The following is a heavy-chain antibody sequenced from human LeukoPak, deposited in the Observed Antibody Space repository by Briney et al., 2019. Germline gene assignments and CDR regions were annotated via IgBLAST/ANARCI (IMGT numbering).Heavy chain of an antibody. Sequence: GGSLRLSCAVSGITFSNAWMTWVRQAPGKGLEWVGHIKTKTDGETIDYAAPVKGRFIISRDDSKKTVYLQMRSLKTEDTAVYYCTTVFAYLFHYYVMGAWGQGTTVTVSS. V-gene: IGHV3-15*01. CDR1: GITFSNAW. CDR3: TTVFAYLFHYYVMGA. J-gene: IGHJ6*02. CDR2: IKTKTDGETI.